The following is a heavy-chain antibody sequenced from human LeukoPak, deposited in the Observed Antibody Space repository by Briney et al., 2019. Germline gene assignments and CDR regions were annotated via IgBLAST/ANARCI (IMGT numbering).Heavy chain of an antibody. V-gene: IGHV1-2*02. D-gene: IGHD6-13*01. Sequence: GASVKVSCKTSGYSFTTYGVTWVRQAPGQGLEWMGWINPNSGGTNYAQKFQGRVTMTRDTSISTAYMELSRLRSDDTAVYYCARAAAGFNYFDYWGQGTLVTVSS. CDR2: INPNSGGT. CDR3: ARAAAGFNYFDY. J-gene: IGHJ4*02. CDR1: GYSFTTYG.